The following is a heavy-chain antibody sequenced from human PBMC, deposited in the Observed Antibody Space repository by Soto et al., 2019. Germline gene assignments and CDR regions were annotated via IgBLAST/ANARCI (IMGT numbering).Heavy chain of an antibody. Sequence: GGSLRLSCAASGFTFSSYAMSWVRQAPGKGLEWVSAISGSGGSTYYADSVKGRFTISRDNSKNTLYLQMNSLRAEDTAVYYCAKRAIYCSSTSCRNYYYYYMDVWGKGTTVTVSS. J-gene: IGHJ6*03. CDR1: GFTFSSYA. D-gene: IGHD2-2*01. V-gene: IGHV3-23*01. CDR3: AKRAIYCSSTSCRNYYYYYMDV. CDR2: ISGSGGST.